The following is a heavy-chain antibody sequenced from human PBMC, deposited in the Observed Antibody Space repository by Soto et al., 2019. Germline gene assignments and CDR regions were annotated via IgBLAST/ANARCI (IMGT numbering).Heavy chain of an antibody. D-gene: IGHD3-22*01. Sequence: SLRLSCAASGFTFSGSAMHWVRQASGKGLEWVGRIRSKANSYATAYAASVKGRFTISRDDSKNTAYLQMNSLKTEDTAVYYCTLVSYYYDSSGYYYASYGMDVWGQGTTVTVSS. V-gene: IGHV3-73*01. CDR1: GFTFSGSA. CDR3: TLVSYYYDSSGYYYASYGMDV. CDR2: IRSKANSYAT. J-gene: IGHJ6*02.